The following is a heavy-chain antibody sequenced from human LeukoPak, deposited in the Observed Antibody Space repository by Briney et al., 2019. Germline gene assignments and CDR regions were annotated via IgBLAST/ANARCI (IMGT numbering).Heavy chain of an antibody. CDR1: GDSVSSDNAA. V-gene: IGHV6-1*01. J-gene: IGHJ5*02. CDR2: TYYRSKWYN. CDR3: ARVWGVATTKRTFFDT. Sequence: SQTLSLTCAISGDSVSSDNAAWNWIRQSPSRGLEWLGRTYYRSKWYNDYARSVKSRITINADTSKNRFSLQLNSVTPEDTAVYYCARVWGVATTKRTFFDTWGQGTRVTVSS. D-gene: IGHD6-13*01.